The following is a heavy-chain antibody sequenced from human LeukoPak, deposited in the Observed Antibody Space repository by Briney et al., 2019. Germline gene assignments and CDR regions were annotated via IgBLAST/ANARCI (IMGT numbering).Heavy chain of an antibody. J-gene: IGHJ3*02. CDR3: ARVSSTVTTHDAFDI. V-gene: IGHV4-34*01. D-gene: IGHD4-17*01. CDR1: GGSFSGYY. Sequence: PSETLSLTCAVDGGSFSGYYWSWIRQPPGKGLEWIGEINHSGSTNYNPSLKSRVTISVDTSKNQFSLKLSSVTAADTAVYYCARVSSTVTTHDAFDIWGQGTMVTVSS. CDR2: INHSGST.